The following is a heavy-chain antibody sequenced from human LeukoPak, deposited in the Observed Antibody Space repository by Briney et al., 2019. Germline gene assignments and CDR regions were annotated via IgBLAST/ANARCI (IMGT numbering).Heavy chain of an antibody. Sequence: NPSQTLSLTCTVSGGSISSGGYYWNWIRQHPGKGLEWIGFIYYSGSTYHNPSLKSRLSISVDTSKNQFSLKLSSVTAADTAVYYCARRRGDNKTYYFDYWGQGTLVTVSS. CDR1: GGSISSGGYY. D-gene: IGHD3-16*01. CDR2: IYYSGST. J-gene: IGHJ4*02. CDR3: ARRRGDNKTYYFDY. V-gene: IGHV4-30-4*08.